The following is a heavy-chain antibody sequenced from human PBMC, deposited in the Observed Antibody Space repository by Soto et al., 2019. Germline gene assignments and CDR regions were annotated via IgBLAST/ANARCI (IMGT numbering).Heavy chain of an antibody. D-gene: IGHD3-22*01. CDR2: ITSSSDTI. V-gene: IGHV3-48*02. J-gene: IGHJ6*02. CDR1: GFTFSSFH. CDR3: AREVVVIPPGDYNAMEV. Sequence: GGSLRLSCAASGFTFSSFHMNWVRQAPGRGLEWVAYITSSSDTIYYSDSVKGRFTISRDNGKNSLFLQMNSLRDEDTAVYYCAREVVVIPPGDYNAMEVWGQGTPVTVSS.